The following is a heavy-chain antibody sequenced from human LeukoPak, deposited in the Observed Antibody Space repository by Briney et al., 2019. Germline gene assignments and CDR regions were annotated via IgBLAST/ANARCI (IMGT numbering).Heavy chain of an antibody. CDR1: GYTFTSYA. CDR3: ASIPTVTNWFDP. CDR2: IIPIFGTA. D-gene: IGHD4-11*01. V-gene: IGHV1-69*06. J-gene: IGHJ5*02. Sequence: ASVKVSCKASGYTFTSYAISWVRQAPGQGLEWMGGIIPIFGTANYAQKFQGRVTITADKSTSTAYMELSSLRSEDTAVYYCASIPTVTNWFDPWGQGTLVTVSS.